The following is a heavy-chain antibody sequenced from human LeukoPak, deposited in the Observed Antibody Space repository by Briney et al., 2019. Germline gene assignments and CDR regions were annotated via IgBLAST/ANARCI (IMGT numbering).Heavy chain of an antibody. CDR3: ARGWGYCSSTSCPLDY. Sequence: GGSLRLSCGASGFTVSSNYMSWVRQAPGKGLEWVSVIYSGGSTYYADSVKGRFTISRDNSKNTLYLQMNSLRAEDTAVYYCARGWGYCSSTSCPLDYWGQGTLVTVSS. J-gene: IGHJ4*02. D-gene: IGHD2-2*01. CDR2: IYSGGST. CDR1: GFTVSSNY. V-gene: IGHV3-53*01.